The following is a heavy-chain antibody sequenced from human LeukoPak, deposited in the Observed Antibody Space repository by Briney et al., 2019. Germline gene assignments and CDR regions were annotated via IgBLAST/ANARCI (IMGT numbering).Heavy chain of an antibody. CDR2: IIPILGIA. CDR3: ARDIIAAAGTDAFDI. Sequence: SVKVSCKASGGTFSSYAISWVRQAPGQGLEWMGRIIPILGIANYAQKFQGRVTITADKSTSTAYMELSSLRSEDTAVYYCARDIIAAAGTDAFDIWGQGTMVTVSS. J-gene: IGHJ3*02. V-gene: IGHV1-69*04. CDR1: GGTFSSYA. D-gene: IGHD6-13*01.